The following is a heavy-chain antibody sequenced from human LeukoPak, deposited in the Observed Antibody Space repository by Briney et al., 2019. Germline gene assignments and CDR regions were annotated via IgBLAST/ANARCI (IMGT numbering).Heavy chain of an antibody. CDR1: GLSVRGNY. Sequence: PGVSLRLSCAASGLSVRGNYMSWVRQAPGKGLEWVSVLYRGGNTFYADSVKGRFTVSRDNSRNTLYLQMSSLRAEDTAVYYCARLGANRSCTNGVCYYCDYWGQGTLVTVSS. J-gene: IGHJ4*02. CDR3: ARLGANRSCTNGVCYYCDY. D-gene: IGHD2-8*01. CDR2: LYRGGNT. V-gene: IGHV3-66*01.